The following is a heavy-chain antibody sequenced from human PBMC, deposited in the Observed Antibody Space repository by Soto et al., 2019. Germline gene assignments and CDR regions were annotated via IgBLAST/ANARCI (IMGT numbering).Heavy chain of an antibody. CDR1: GGTFSSYA. V-gene: IGHV1-69*01. CDR2: IIPIFGTA. Sequence: QVQLVQSGAEVKKPGSSVKVSCKASGGTFSSYAISWVRQAPGQGLEWMGGIIPIFGTANYAQKFHGRVTINADEPTSTAYMGLSSLRSEDTALYYCAREPDGWQQLVHWFDPWGQGTLVTVSS. J-gene: IGHJ5*02. CDR3: AREPDGWQQLVHWFDP. D-gene: IGHD6-13*01.